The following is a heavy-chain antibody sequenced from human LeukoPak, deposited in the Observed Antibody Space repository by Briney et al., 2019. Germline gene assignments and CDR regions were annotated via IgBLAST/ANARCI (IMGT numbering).Heavy chain of an antibody. CDR1: GVSISSYY. CDR3: ARDAEDDFWSGYYLMGFDP. J-gene: IGHJ5*02. V-gene: IGHV4-59*01. D-gene: IGHD3-3*01. CDR2: IYYCEST. Sequence: SETLSLTCSVSGVSISSYYWSWIRQPPGQGRAWIGYIYYCESTNYHPSLKSGVTISVDTSKNQFSLKLSSVTAADMAVHYCARDAEDDFWSGYYLMGFDPWGQGTLVTVSS.